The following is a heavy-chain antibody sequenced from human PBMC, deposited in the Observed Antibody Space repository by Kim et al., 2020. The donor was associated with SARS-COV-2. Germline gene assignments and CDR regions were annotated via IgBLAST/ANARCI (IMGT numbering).Heavy chain of an antibody. V-gene: IGHV1-18*01. CDR3: AREDIAGFDP. CDR2: NT. J-gene: IGHJ5*02. D-gene: IGHD2-15*01. Sequence: NTNYAPTLQGRVTMTTDTSTSTAYMGLRSLRSDDTAVYYCAREDIAGFDPWGQGTLVTVSS.